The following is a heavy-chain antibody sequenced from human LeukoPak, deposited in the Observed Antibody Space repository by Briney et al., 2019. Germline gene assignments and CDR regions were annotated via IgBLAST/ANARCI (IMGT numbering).Heavy chain of an antibody. V-gene: IGHV3-21*01. CDR3: ARDRSGQLDDAFDI. Sequence: GGSLRLSCAASGFTFSSYSMNWVRQAPGKGLEWVSSISSSSSYIYYADSVKGRFTISRDNAKNSLYLQMNSLRAEDTAVYYYARDRSGQLDDAFDIWGQGTMVTVSS. D-gene: IGHD6-6*01. CDR2: ISSSSSYI. J-gene: IGHJ3*02. CDR1: GFTFSSYS.